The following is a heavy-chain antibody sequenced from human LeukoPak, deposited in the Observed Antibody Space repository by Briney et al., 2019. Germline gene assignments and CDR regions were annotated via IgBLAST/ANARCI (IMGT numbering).Heavy chain of an antibody. CDR1: GFTFSSYG. V-gene: IGHV3-30*02. J-gene: IGHJ4*02. CDR2: IRYDGSNK. Sequence: GGSLRLSCAASGFTFSSYGMHWVRQAPGKGLEWVAFIRYDGSNKYYADSVKGRFTISRDNSKNTQYLQMNSLRAEDTAVYYCATADFWSVYVDYWGQGTLVTVSS. D-gene: IGHD3-3*01. CDR3: ATADFWSVYVDY.